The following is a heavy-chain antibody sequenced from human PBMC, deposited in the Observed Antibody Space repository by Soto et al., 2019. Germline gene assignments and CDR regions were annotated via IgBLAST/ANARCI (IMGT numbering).Heavy chain of an antibody. CDR2: INPNSGGT. J-gene: IGHJ6*02. V-gene: IGHV1-2*04. Sequence: ASVKVSCKASGYTFTGYYMHWVRQAPGQGLEWMGWINPNSGGTNYAQKFQGWVTMTRDTSTSTAYMELSRLRSDDTAVYYCARGTVVVPAALHYGMDVWGQGTMVTVSS. CDR1: GYTFTGYY. D-gene: IGHD2-2*01. CDR3: ARGTVVVPAALHYGMDV.